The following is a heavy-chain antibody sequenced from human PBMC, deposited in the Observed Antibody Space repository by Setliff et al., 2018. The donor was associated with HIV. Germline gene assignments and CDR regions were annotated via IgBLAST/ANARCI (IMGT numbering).Heavy chain of an antibody. CDR1: GGSISSISYY. V-gene: IGHV4-39*01. Sequence: SETLSLTCSVSGGSISSISYYWGWIRQPPGKGLEWIGNIYYSGNTYYNPSLKSRVTISVAMSKNQFSLKLSSVTAADTAVYYCARVQGATHYDILTGYTLYGLDVWGQGTTVTVSS. D-gene: IGHD3-9*01. CDR2: IYYSGNT. J-gene: IGHJ6*02. CDR3: ARVQGATHYDILTGYTLYGLDV.